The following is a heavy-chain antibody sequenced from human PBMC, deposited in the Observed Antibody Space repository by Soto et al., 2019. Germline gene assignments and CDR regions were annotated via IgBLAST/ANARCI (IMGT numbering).Heavy chain of an antibody. Sequence: QLQLQESGPGLVKPSETLSLTCTVSGGSISSSSYYWGWIRQPPGKGLEWIGSIYYSGSTYYNPSLKSRATXSXDXSKNQFSLKLSSVTAADTAVYYCARRGYYAISAFDIWGQGTMVTVSS. CDR3: ARRGYYAISAFDI. CDR2: IYYSGST. CDR1: GGSISSSSYY. D-gene: IGHD2-8*01. J-gene: IGHJ3*02. V-gene: IGHV4-39*01.